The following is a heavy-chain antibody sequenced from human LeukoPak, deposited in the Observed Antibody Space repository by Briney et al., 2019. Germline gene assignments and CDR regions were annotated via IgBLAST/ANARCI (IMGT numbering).Heavy chain of an antibody. Sequence: GGPLRLSCAASGFTFSSYAMSWVRQAPGKGLEWVSTISGSGGTTYYADSVKGQFTIPRDNSKNTLYLQMNSLRAEDTAVYYCAKPRDIVATISALYWGQGTLVTVSS. CDR2: ISGSGGTT. D-gene: IGHD5-12*01. V-gene: IGHV3-23*01. J-gene: IGHJ4*02. CDR3: AKPRDIVATISALY. CDR1: GFTFSSYA.